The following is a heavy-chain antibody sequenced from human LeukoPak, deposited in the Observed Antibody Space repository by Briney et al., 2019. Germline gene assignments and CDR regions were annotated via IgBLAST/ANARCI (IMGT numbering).Heavy chain of an antibody. V-gene: IGHV1-69*05. CDR1: GGTFSSYA. Sequence: GASVKVSCKASGGTFSSYAISWVRQAPGQGLEWMGGIIPIFGTANYAQKFQGRVTITTDESTSTAYMELSSLRSEDTAVYYCARDRYCTNGVRYQYYWGQGTLVTVSS. CDR3: ARDRYCTNGVRYQYY. J-gene: IGHJ4*02. CDR2: IIPIFGTA. D-gene: IGHD2-8*01.